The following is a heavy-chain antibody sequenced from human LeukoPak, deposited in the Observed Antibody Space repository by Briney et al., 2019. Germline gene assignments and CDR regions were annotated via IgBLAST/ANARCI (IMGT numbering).Heavy chain of an antibody. Sequence: PSETLSLTCTVSGGSISSYYWSWLRQPPGRGREWVGRIYTRGCTNFNPSLKSRVTMSVDTFKNQFFLKLSSVTAAGTAVYYWARLAVRGVIHRGFDYWGQGTLVTVSS. CDR2: IYTRGCT. J-gene: IGHJ4*02. CDR3: ARLAVRGVIHRGFDY. V-gene: IGHV4-4*07. CDR1: GGSISSYY. D-gene: IGHD3-10*01.